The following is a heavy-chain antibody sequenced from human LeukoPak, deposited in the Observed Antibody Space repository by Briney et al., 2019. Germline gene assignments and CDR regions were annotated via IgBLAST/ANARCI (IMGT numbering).Heavy chain of an antibody. CDR1: GGSISSRSYY. Sequence: SETLSLTCSVSGGSISSRSYYWGWIRQPPGKGLEWIGSIYYSGSTYYNPSLKSRVTISVDTSKNQFSLKLSSVTAADTAVYYCASERYCSGGSCYPNWFDPWGQGTLVTVSS. CDR2: IYYSGST. CDR3: ASERYCSGGSCYPNWFDP. D-gene: IGHD2-15*01. J-gene: IGHJ5*02. V-gene: IGHV4-39*07.